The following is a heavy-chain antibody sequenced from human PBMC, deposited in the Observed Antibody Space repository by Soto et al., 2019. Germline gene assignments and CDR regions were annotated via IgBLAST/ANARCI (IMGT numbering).Heavy chain of an antibody. Sequence: QVQLVQSGAEVKKPGSSVKVSCKASGGTFSSYTISWVRQAPGQGLEWMGRIIPILGIANYAQKFQGRVTITADKSTSTAYMELSSLRSEDTDVYYCARDPLDGGNDRGFDYWGQGTLVTVSS. J-gene: IGHJ4*02. D-gene: IGHD1-1*01. CDR1: GGTFSSYT. V-gene: IGHV1-69*08. CDR3: ARDPLDGGNDRGFDY. CDR2: IIPILGIA.